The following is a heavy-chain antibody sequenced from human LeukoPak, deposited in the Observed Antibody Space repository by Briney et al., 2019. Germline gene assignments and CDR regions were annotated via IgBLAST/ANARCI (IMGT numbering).Heavy chain of an antibody. Sequence: PGGSLRLSCAASGFTFSSYEMNWVRQAPGKGLEWVSYISGSGSTIYYADSVKGRFTISRDNAKNTLYLQMNSLRAEDTAVYYCARDQVAYYYDSSGNDAFDIWGQGTMVTVSS. V-gene: IGHV3-48*03. CDR3: ARDQVAYYYDSSGNDAFDI. J-gene: IGHJ3*02. D-gene: IGHD3-22*01. CDR2: ISGSGSTI. CDR1: GFTFSSYE.